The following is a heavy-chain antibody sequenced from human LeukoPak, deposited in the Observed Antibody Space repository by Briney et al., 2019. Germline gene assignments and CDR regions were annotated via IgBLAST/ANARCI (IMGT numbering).Heavy chain of an antibody. CDR2: ISSSSSYI. J-gene: IGHJ4*02. CDR1: GFTFSSYS. CDR3: GRFLGGY. Sequence: PGGSLRLSCAASGFTFSSYSMNWVRQAPGKGLEWVSSISSSSSYIYHADSVKGRFTISRDNAKNSLYLQMNSRRAEDKAVDYCGRFLGGYWGQGTLVTVSS. V-gene: IGHV3-21*01. D-gene: IGHD2-15*01.